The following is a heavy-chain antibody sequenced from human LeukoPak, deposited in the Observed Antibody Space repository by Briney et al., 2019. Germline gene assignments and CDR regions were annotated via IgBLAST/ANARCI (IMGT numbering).Heavy chain of an antibody. Sequence: GGSLRLSCAASGFTFSYYGMHWVRQAPGKGLGWVAFIRYDGSNKYYADSVKGRFTISRDNSKNTLYLQMNSLRSEDTAVYYCAKGVGYCSGGSCQQFDYWGQGTLVTVSS. J-gene: IGHJ4*02. D-gene: IGHD2-15*01. V-gene: IGHV3-30*02. CDR3: AKGVGYCSGGSCQQFDY. CDR1: GFTFSYYG. CDR2: IRYDGSNK.